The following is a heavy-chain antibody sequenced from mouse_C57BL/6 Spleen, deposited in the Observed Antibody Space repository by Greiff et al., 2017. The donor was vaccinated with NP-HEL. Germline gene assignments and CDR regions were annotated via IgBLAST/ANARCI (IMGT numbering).Heavy chain of an antibody. J-gene: IGHJ2*01. CDR1: GYTFTSYW. CDR2: IYPGSGST. CDR3: AGRDGDYFDY. D-gene: IGHD3-3*01. V-gene: IGHV1-55*01. Sequence: QVHVKQPGAELVKPGASVKMSCKASGYTFTSYWITWVKQRPGQGLEWIGDIYPGSGSTNYNEKFKSKATLTVDTSSSTAYMQLSSLTSEDSAVYYCAGRDGDYFDYWGQGTTLTVSS.